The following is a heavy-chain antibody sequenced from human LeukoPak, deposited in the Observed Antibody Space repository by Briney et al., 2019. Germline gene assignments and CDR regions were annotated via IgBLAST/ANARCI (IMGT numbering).Heavy chain of an antibody. CDR2: IYHSGST. J-gene: IGHJ5*02. D-gene: IGHD3-10*01. V-gene: IGHV4-30-2*01. Sequence: SQTLSLTCAVSGGSISSGGYSWSWIRQPPGKGLEWIGYIYHSGSTCYNPSLKSRVTISVDRSKNQFSLKLSSVTAADTAVYYCALSVAGRNWFDPWGQGTLVTVSS. CDR3: ALSVAGRNWFDP. CDR1: GGSISSGGYS.